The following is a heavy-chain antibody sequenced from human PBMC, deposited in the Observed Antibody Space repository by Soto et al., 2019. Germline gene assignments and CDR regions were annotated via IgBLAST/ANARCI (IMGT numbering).Heavy chain of an antibody. V-gene: IGHV3-23*01. D-gene: IGHD3-10*01. J-gene: IGHJ3*02. Sequence: EVQLLESGGGLVQPGGSLRLSCAASGFTFSSYAMSWVRQAPGKGLEWVSAISGSGGSTYYADSVKGRFTISRDNSKNTLYLQMNSLRAEDTAVSYCAKSTKPYYGSVIFAFDIWGQGTMVTVSS. CDR1: GFTFSSYA. CDR3: AKSTKPYYGSVIFAFDI. CDR2: ISGSGGST.